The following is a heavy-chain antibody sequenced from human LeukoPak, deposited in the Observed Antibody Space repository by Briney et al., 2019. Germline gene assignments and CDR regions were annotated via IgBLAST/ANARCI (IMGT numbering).Heavy chain of an antibody. CDR2: IYSSGST. CDR1: GGSISNYY. Sequence: PSETLSLTCTVSGGSISNYYWSWIRQPPGKGLEWIGYIYSSGSTNYNPSLKSRVTISVDTSKIQFSLKLSSVTAADTAVYYCARNGFKLWFDPWGQGTLVTVSS. V-gene: IGHV4-59*01. D-gene: IGHD3-10*01. J-gene: IGHJ5*02. CDR3: ARNGFKLWFDP.